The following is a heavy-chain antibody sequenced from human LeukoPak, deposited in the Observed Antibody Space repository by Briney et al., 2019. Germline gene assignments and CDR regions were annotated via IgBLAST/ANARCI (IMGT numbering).Heavy chain of an antibody. V-gene: IGHV4-39*07. D-gene: IGHD2-15*01. CDR3: ARGLWVVGPSPKPNNWFDP. Sequence: SETLSLTCTVSGGSISSSSYYWGWIRQPPGKGLEWIGSIYYSGSTYYNPSLKSRVTISVDTSKNQFSLKLSSVTAADTAVYYCARGLWVVGPSPKPNNWFDPWGQGTLATVSS. CDR2: IYYSGST. CDR1: GGSISSSSYY. J-gene: IGHJ5*02.